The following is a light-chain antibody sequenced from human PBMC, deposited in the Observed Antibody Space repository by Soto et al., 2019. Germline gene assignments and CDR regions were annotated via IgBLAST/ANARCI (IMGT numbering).Light chain of an antibody. CDR1: QSVSSN. J-gene: IGKJ1*01. Sequence: EIVMTQSPATLSVSPGERATLSCRASQSVSSNLAGYQQKLGQAPRLLNYGASTRATGIPARFSGSGSGTEFTLTISSLQSEDFAVYYCQQYNNWPPWTFGQGTKVEIK. CDR2: GAS. V-gene: IGKV3-15*01. CDR3: QQYNNWPPWT.